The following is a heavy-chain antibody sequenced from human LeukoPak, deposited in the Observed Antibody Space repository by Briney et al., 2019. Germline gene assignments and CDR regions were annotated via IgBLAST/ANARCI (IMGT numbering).Heavy chain of an antibody. D-gene: IGHD2-21*01. CDR1: GFTFRSHA. CDR2: IYENGGTT. Sequence: GGSLRLSCVGSGFTFRSHAMSWVRQAPEKGLEFVSGIYENGGTTYYADSVKGRFSISRDNSKNTLYLQMDSLRGEDTAVYYCAKDFRIGYSARFDYWGQGALVTVSS. J-gene: IGHJ4*02. CDR3: AKDFRIGYSARFDY. V-gene: IGHV3-23*01.